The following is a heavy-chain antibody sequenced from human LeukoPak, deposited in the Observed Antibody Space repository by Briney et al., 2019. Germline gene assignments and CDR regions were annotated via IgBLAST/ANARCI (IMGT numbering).Heavy chain of an antibody. Sequence: ASVKVSCKASGYIFTDYYMHWVRQAPGQELGWMGRINPNSGGTNYAQKFQGRVTMTRDTSISTAYMELSSLISEDTAVYYCASYHHRDFGDYYGMDVWGQGTTVTVSS. CDR3: ASYHHRDFGDYYGMDV. V-gene: IGHV1/OR15-1*04. J-gene: IGHJ6*02. CDR2: INPNSGGT. CDR1: GYIFTDYY. D-gene: IGHD4-17*01.